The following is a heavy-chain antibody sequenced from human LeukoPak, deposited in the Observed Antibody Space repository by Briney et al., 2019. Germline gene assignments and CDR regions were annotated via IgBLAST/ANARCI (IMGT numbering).Heavy chain of an antibody. CDR1: GFTFSSYG. D-gene: IGHD6-19*01. CDR3: AKDXXXWXVXXYMDV. Sequence: GRSLRLSCAASGFTFSSYGMHWVRQAPGKRLEWVAVIWYDGSNKYYADSVKGRFTISRDNSKNTLYLQMNSLRAEDTAVYYCAKDXXXWXVXXYMDVWGKGTTVTVSS. CDR2: IWYDGSNK. V-gene: IGHV3-33*06. J-gene: IGHJ6*03.